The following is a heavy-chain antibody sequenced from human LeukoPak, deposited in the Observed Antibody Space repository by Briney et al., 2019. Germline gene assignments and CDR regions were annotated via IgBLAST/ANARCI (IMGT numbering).Heavy chain of an antibody. V-gene: IGHV4-59*01. J-gene: IGHJ4*02. CDR1: GGSISSYY. CDR3: ARGWARTTVPFDY. D-gene: IGHD4-17*01. CDR2: IYYSGST. Sequence: SETLSLTCTVSGGSISSYYWSWIRQPPGKGLEWIGYIYYSGSTNYNPSLKSRVTISVDTSKNQFSLKLSSVTAADTAVYYCARGWARTTVPFDYWGQGTLVTVSS.